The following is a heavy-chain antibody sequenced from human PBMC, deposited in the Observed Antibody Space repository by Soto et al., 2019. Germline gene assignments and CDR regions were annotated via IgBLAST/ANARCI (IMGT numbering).Heavy chain of an antibody. D-gene: IGHD4-4*01. Sequence: LRLSCAASGFTFSSYAMHWVRQAPGKGLEWVAVVSYDGNNKYYADSVKGRFTISRDNSKNTLYLQMNSLRAEDTAVYHCASAPISVVTPYYFDYWGQGTLVTVSS. CDR1: GFTFSSYA. CDR2: VSYDGNNK. CDR3: ASAPISVVTPYYFDY. J-gene: IGHJ4*02. V-gene: IGHV3-30-3*01.